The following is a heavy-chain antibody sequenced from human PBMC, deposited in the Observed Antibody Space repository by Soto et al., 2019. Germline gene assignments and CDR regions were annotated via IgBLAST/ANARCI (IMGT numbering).Heavy chain of an antibody. J-gene: IGHJ3*02. CDR3: EKAGGGFNTLLLAGPFDI. CDR2: ISYDGSYE. Sequence: QVQLVESGGGLVQPGRSLRLSCSASGFRFSDYGIHWVRQTPGKGLEWVAAISYDGSYEYYADSLKGRFTISRDNSKNTLSLQMNGLRTEDTAVYYCEKAGGGFNTLLLAGPFDIWGQGTMVTGAS. V-gene: IGHV3-30*18. CDR1: GFRFSDYG. D-gene: IGHD5-12*01.